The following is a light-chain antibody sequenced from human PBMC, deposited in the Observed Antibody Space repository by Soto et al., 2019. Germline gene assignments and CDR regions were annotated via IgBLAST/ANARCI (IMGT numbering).Light chain of an antibody. J-gene: IGLJ1*01. CDR1: SSNTGAGYD. CDR3: QSYDSSLSGFV. CDR2: GNN. V-gene: IGLV1-40*01. Sequence: QSVLTQPPSVSGAPGQRVTISCTGSSSNTGAGYDVHWYKQFPGTAPKLLIYGNNNRPSGVPGRFSGAKSGTSAYLAITGLQVEDEANYYCQSYDSSLSGFVFGTGTKVTVL.